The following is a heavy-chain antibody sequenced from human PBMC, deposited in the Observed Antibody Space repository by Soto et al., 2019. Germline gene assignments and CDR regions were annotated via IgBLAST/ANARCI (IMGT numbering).Heavy chain of an antibody. V-gene: IGHV3-11*01. CDR3: AREGAARPDEKDYYYYYMDV. Sequence: QVQLVESGGGLVKPGGSLRLSCAASGFTFSDYYMSWIRQAPGKGLEWVSYISSSGSTIYYADSVKGRFTISRDNAKNSLYLQMNSLRAEDTAVYYCAREGAARPDEKDYYYYYMDVWGKGTTVTVSS. J-gene: IGHJ6*03. D-gene: IGHD6-6*01. CDR2: ISSSGSTI. CDR1: GFTFSDYY.